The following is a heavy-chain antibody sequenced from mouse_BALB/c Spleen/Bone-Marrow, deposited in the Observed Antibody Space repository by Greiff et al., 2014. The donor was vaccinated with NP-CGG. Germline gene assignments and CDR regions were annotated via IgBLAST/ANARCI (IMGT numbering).Heavy chain of an antibody. D-gene: IGHD1-1*01. CDR3: AIYYYGSSGFAY. V-gene: IGHV14-3*02. Sequence: VQLQQPGAELVKPGASVKLSCTASGFNIKDTYMHWVKQRPEQGQEWIGRIDPANGNTKYDPKFQGKATITADTSSNTAYLQLSSLTSEDTAVYYCAIYYYGSSGFAYWGQGTLVTVSA. J-gene: IGHJ3*01. CDR1: GFNIKDTY. CDR2: IDPANGNT.